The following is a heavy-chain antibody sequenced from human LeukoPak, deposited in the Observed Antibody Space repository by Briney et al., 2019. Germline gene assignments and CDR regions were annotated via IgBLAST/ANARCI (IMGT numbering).Heavy chain of an antibody. CDR2: ISSSSSHI. CDR1: GFTFSSYS. Sequence: GGSLRLSCAASGFTFSSYSMNWVPQAPGKGLEWVSSISSSSSHIFYADSVKGRFTISRDNAKNSLYLQMNSMRAEDKAVYYCARGRLGYCSRTSCWRLGSDAFDIWGQGTMVTVSS. J-gene: IGHJ3*02. CDR3: ARGRLGYCSRTSCWRLGSDAFDI. V-gene: IGHV3-21*01. D-gene: IGHD2-2*01.